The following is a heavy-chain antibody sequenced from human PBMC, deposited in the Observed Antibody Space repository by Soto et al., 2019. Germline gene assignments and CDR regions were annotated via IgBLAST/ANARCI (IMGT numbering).Heavy chain of an antibody. J-gene: IGHJ4*02. CDR1: GGSISGYY. V-gene: IGHV4-59*12. D-gene: IGHD6-13*01. CDR2: IYHSGST. CDR3: ARRGSRSWYGY. Sequence: SETLSLTCTVSGGSISGYYWSWIRQPPGKGLEWIGYIYHSGSTYYNPSLKSRVTISVDRSKNQFSLKLSSVTAADTAVYYCARRGSRSWYGYWGQGTLVTVSS.